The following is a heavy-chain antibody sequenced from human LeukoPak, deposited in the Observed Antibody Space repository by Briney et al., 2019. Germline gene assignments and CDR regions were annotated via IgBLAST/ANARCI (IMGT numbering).Heavy chain of an antibody. D-gene: IGHD1-26*01. CDR3: AREFIVGATVDY. CDR1: GCTFTAYY. V-gene: IGHV1-2*02. Sequence: ASVKVSCKASGCTFTAYYIHWVRQAPGQGLEWMGWINPNSGGTNYAQNFQGRVTVTRDTSISTAYMELSSLTSDDTALYYCAREFIVGATVDYWGQGTLVTVSS. CDR2: INPNSGGT. J-gene: IGHJ4*02.